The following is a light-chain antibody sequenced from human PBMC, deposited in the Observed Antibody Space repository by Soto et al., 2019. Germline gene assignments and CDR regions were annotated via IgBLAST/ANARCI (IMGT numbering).Light chain of an antibody. CDR1: QSISSR. CDR3: QQYNSYSS. Sequence: DIQMTQSPPTLSASVGDRVTITCRASQSISSRLAWYQQKPGRAPKLLIYKASSLESGVPSRFSGSGSGTEFPLTISSLQPDDFATYYCQQYNSYSSFGPGTKVDIK. J-gene: IGKJ3*01. CDR2: KAS. V-gene: IGKV1-5*03.